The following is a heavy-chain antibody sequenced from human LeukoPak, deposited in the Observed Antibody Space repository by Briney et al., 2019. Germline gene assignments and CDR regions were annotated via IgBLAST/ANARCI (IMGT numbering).Heavy chain of an antibody. CDR1: GFTFSSYA. CDR3: AKVGTAMTTYLDY. D-gene: IGHD5-18*01. V-gene: IGHV3-30*04. CDR2: ISYDGSNK. J-gene: IGHJ4*02. Sequence: PGGSLRLSCAASGFTFSSYAMHWVRQAPGKGLEWVAVISYDGSNKYYADSVKGRFTISRDNSKNTLYLQMNSLRAEDTAVYYCAKVGTAMTTYLDYWGQGTLVTVSS.